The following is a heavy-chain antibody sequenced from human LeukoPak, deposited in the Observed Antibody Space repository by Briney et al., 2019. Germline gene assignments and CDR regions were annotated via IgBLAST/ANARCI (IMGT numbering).Heavy chain of an antibody. CDR3: ARGVTDIDYGDYXYYYFDY. CDR2: IIPILGIA. CDR1: GGTFSSYA. V-gene: IGHV1-69*04. D-gene: IGHD4-17*01. Sequence: SVKVSCKASGGTFSSYAISWVRQAPGQGLEWMGRIIPILGIANYAQKFQGRVTITADKSTSTAYMELSSLRSEDTAVYYCARGVTDIDYGDYXYYYFDYWGQGTLVTVSS. J-gene: IGHJ4*02.